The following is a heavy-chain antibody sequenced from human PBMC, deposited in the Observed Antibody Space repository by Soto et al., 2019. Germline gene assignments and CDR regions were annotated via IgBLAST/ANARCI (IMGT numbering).Heavy chain of an antibody. Sequence: QVQLVESGGGVVQPGRSLRLSCAASGFTFSSYAMHWVRQAPGKGLEWVAVISYDGSNKYYADSVKGRFTISRDNSKNTLYLQMNSLRAEDTAVYYCARDRKLELPTLNYYYYYGMDVWGQGTTVTVSS. CDR3: ARDRKLELPTLNYYYYYGMDV. D-gene: IGHD1-7*01. CDR1: GFTFSSYA. V-gene: IGHV3-30-3*01. CDR2: ISYDGSNK. J-gene: IGHJ6*02.